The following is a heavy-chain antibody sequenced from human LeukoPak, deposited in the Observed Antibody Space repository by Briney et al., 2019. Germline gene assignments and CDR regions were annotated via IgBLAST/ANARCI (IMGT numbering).Heavy chain of an antibody. J-gene: IGHJ4*02. V-gene: IGHV3-21*01. Sequence: ETLSLTCIVSGGSISTNYWSWIRQSPGKGLEWVSSISSSSSYIYYADSVKGRFTISRDNAKNSLYLQMNSLRAEDTAVYYCARDSSSSRNKFDYWGQGTLVTVSS. D-gene: IGHD6-6*01. CDR1: GGSISTNY. CDR2: ISSSSSYI. CDR3: ARDSSSSRNKFDY.